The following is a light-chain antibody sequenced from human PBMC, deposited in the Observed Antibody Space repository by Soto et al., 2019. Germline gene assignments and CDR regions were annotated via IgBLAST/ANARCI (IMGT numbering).Light chain of an antibody. CDR3: QVRTNWSIA. CDR1: QSVSSY. Sequence: EILLTQSPATLSLSRGERDTLSCRASQSVSSYLAWYQQKPGQAPRLLIYDASNRATGIPARFSGPGSGTDFTLAINNLGPEDFAVYYCQVRTNWSIAFGRGTRLEIK. J-gene: IGKJ5*01. V-gene: IGKV3-11*01. CDR2: DAS.